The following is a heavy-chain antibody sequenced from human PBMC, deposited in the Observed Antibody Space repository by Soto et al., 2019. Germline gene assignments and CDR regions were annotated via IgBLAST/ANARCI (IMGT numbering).Heavy chain of an antibody. D-gene: IGHD2-8*01. CDR3: ARGHSTDCSNGVCSFFYNHEMDV. CDR2: INPKSGGT. CDR1: GYSFSDYQ. V-gene: IGHV1-2*04. J-gene: IGHJ6*02. Sequence: GSVKVSCKASGYSFSDYQIHWVRQAPGQGLEWLGRINPKSGGTSSAQKFQGWVTMTRDTSISTAYMELTRLRSDDTAVYFCARGHSTDCSNGVCSFFYNHEMDVWGQGTTVTVSS.